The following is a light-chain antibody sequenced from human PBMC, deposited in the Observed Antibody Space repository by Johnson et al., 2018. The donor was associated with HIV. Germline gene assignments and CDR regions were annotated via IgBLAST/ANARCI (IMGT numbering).Light chain of an antibody. V-gene: IGLV1-51*01. CDR2: DNN. CDR3: GTWDSSLSAGGV. J-gene: IGLJ1*01. CDR1: SSNIGNNY. Sequence: QAVFTQPPSVSAAPGQKVTISCSGSSSNIGNNYVYWYQQLPGTAPKLLMYDNNKRPSGFTERFSSSKSATSATLGITGLQTGDEADYSCGTWDSSLSAGGVFGTGTKVTVL.